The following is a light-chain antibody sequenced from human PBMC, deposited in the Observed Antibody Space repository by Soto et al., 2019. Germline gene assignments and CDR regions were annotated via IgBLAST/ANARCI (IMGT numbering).Light chain of an antibody. CDR2: GAS. V-gene: IGKV3-20*01. CDR3: QQYGSSFT. Sequence: EIVLTQSPGTLSLSPGERATLSCRASQSVSSSYLAWYQQKPGQAPRLLIYGASSRATGIPDRFSGSGSGTDFTLTISRLETEAFAVYYCQQYGSSFTFGPGTKVEIK. CDR1: QSVSSSY. J-gene: IGKJ3*01.